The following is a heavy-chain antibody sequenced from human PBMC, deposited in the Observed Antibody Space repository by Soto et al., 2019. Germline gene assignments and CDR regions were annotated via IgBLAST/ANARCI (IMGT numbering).Heavy chain of an antibody. CDR1: GYTFTGSY. Sequence: ASVKVSCKASGYTFTGSYMHWVRQAPGQGLEWMGWINPNSGGTNYAQKFQGWVTMTRDTSISTAYMELSRLRSDDTAVYYCARDLGAGTPFYYYYGMDVWGQGTTVTVPS. CDR2: INPNSGGT. D-gene: IGHD1-1*01. J-gene: IGHJ6*02. CDR3: ARDLGAGTPFYYYYGMDV. V-gene: IGHV1-2*04.